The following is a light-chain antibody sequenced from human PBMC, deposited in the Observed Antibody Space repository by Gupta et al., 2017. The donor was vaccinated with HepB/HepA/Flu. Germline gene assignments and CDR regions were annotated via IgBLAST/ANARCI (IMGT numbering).Light chain of an antibody. V-gene: IGKV1-12*01. CDR3: QQANSFPLT. Sequence: DIQMTQSPSSVPASVGDRVTITCRASEIIYTWLAWYQQKPGEAPKLLIYAASRLQSGVPSRFSGSGSGTDFTLTISSLQPEDFATYYCQQANSFPLTFGGGTKVEI. CDR1: EIIYTW. CDR2: AAS. J-gene: IGKJ4*01.